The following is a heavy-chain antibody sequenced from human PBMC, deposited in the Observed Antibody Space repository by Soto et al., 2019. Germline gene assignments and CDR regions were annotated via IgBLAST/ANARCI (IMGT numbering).Heavy chain of an antibody. CDR2: IKQDGSEK. CDR3: ARDSYYDILTVYLDYYYGMDV. Sequence: LRLSCAASGFTFSSYWMSWVRQAPGKGLEWVANIKQDGSEKYYVDSVKGRFTISRDNAKNSLYLQMNSLRAEDTAVYYCARDSYYDILTVYLDYYYGMDVWGQGTTVTVSS. D-gene: IGHD3-9*01. CDR1: GFTFSSYW. J-gene: IGHJ6*02. V-gene: IGHV3-7*03.